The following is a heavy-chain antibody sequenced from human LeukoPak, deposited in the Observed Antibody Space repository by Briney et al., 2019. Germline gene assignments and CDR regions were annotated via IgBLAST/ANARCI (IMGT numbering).Heavy chain of an antibody. Sequence: GASVKVSCKASGGTFSSYAISWVRQAPGQGLEWMGGIIPIFGTANYAQKFQGRVTITADESTSTAYMELSSLRSEDTAVCYCAASRGANNWFDPWGQGTLVTVSS. D-gene: IGHD1-26*01. CDR1: GGTFSSYA. CDR2: IIPIFGTA. J-gene: IGHJ5*02. V-gene: IGHV1-69*01. CDR3: AASRGANNWFDP.